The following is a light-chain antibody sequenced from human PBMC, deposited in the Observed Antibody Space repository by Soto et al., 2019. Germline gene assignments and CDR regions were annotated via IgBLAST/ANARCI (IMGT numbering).Light chain of an antibody. J-gene: IGKJ5*01. CDR1: QGISNY. CDR2: PTS. V-gene: IGKV1-9*01. CDR3: HHRINWF. Sequence: DIQLTQSPSFLSASVGDRVTITCRASQGISNYLAWYQQEPGKAPKLLMYPTSTLQSGVPSRFSGSGSGTEFTLTISSLEPEDFAVYYCHHRINWFFGQGTRLEIK.